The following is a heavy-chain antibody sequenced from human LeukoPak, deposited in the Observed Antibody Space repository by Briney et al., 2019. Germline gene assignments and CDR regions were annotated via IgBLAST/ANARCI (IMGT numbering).Heavy chain of an antibody. D-gene: IGHD5-24*01. CDR2: INPNSGGT. CDR3: ARGRDGYIFDY. CDR1: GYTFTGYY. J-gene: IGHJ4*02. V-gene: IGHV1-2*02. Sequence: AAVKVSCKASGYTFTGYYMHWVRHAPEQGLEWMGWINPNSGGTNYPQKSQGSVTMTRDTSTSTAYMELSRLRSDDTAMYYCARGRDGYIFDYWGRGTLVTVSS.